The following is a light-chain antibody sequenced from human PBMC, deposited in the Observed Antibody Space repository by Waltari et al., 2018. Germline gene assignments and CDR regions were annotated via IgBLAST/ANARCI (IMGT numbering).Light chain of an antibody. CDR1: QSVSSY. Sequence: ELVLTQSPATLSLSPGERATLPCRASQSVSSYLAWYQQKPGQAPRLLIYDASNRATGIPARFSGSGSGTDFTLTISSLEPEDFAVYYCQQRSNFGPGTKVDIK. CDR3: QQRSN. J-gene: IGKJ3*01. V-gene: IGKV3-11*01. CDR2: DAS.